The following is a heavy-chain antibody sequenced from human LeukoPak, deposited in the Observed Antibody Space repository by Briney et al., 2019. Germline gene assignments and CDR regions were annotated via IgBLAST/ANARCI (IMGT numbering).Heavy chain of an antibody. Sequence: SETLSLTCTVSGGSISSYYWSWIRQPPGKGLEWIGYIYYSGSTNYNPSLKSRVTISVDTSKNQFSLKLSSVTAADTAVYYCARDSAHYYDSSAYYYWFDPWGQGTLVTVSS. CDR3: ARDSAHYYDSSAYYYWFDP. CDR1: GGSISSYY. CDR2: IYYSGST. D-gene: IGHD3-22*01. V-gene: IGHV4-59*12. J-gene: IGHJ5*02.